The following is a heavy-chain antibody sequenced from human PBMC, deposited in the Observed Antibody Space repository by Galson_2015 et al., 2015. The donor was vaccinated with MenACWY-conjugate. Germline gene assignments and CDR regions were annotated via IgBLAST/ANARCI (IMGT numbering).Heavy chain of an antibody. CDR3: AKVCSGSYCIDY. CDR2: ISGRGGGT. CDR1: GLTFSNYA. D-gene: IGHD1-26*01. V-gene: IGHV3-23*01. J-gene: IGHJ4*02. Sequence: SLRLSCAASGLTFSNYAMSWVRQAPGKGLEWVSGISGRGGGTYYADSVKGRFTISRDNSKNTLYLQMNSLRADDTAIYYCAKVCSGSYCIDYWGQGTQVTVSS.